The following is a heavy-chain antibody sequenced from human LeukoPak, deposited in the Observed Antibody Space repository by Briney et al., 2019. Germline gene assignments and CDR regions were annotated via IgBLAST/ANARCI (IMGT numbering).Heavy chain of an antibody. CDR2: IYYSGST. J-gene: IGHJ4*02. Sequence: SETLSLTCTVSGGSISSSSYYWGWIRQPPGKGLEWIGSIYYSGSTYYNPSLKSRVTISVDTSKNQFSLKLSSVTAADTAVYYCARAYSSGWYVDYFDYWGQGTLVTVSS. CDR3: ARAYSSGWYVDYFDY. D-gene: IGHD6-19*01. CDR1: GGSISSSSYY. V-gene: IGHV4-39*01.